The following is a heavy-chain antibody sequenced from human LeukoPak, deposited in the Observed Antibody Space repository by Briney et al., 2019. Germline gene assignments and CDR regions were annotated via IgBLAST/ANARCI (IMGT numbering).Heavy chain of an antibody. CDR2: ISSSSSYI. CDR1: GFTFSSYS. Sequence: GGSLRLSCAASGFTFSSYSMNWVRQAPGKGLEWVSSISSSSSYIYYADSVKGRFIISRDNAKNSLYLQMNSLRAEDTAVYYCARDSGDHSGSYSVEVLNYWGQGTLVTVSS. D-gene: IGHD1-26*01. J-gene: IGHJ4*02. CDR3: ARDSGDHSGSYSVEVLNY. V-gene: IGHV3-21*01.